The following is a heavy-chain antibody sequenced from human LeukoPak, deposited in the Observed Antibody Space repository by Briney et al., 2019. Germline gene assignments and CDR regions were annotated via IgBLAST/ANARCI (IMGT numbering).Heavy chain of an antibody. CDR2: IIPILGTA. CDR1: EGTFSNYA. CDR3: ARAYYDSSGRQSYYYYYGLDV. D-gene: IGHD3-22*01. Sequence: SVKVSCKASEGTFSNYAISWVRQAPGQGLEWMGGIIPILGTANYAQKFQGRVTITAAESTSTVYMELSSLRSEDTAVYYCARAYYDSSGRQSYYYYYGLDVWGQGTTVTVSS. V-gene: IGHV1-69*01. J-gene: IGHJ6*02.